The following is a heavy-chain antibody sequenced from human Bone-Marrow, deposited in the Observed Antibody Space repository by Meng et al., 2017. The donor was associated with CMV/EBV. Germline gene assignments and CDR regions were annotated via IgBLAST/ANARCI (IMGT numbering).Heavy chain of an antibody. V-gene: IGHV3-7*01. CDR2: IKQDGSEK. CDR3: ARSTYYDILTAYSVY. CDR1: GFTFSSYW. J-gene: IGHJ4*02. Sequence: GESLKISCAASGFTFSSYWMSWVRQAPGKGLEWVANIKQDGSEKYYVDSVKGRFTISRDNAKNSLYLQMNSLRVEDTAVYYCARSTYYDILTAYSVYWGQGTLVTVSS. D-gene: IGHD3-9*01.